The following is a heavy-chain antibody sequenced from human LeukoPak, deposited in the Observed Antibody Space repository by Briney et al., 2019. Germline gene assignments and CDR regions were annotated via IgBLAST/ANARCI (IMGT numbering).Heavy chain of an antibody. CDR1: GFTFSRYW. D-gene: IGHD1-14*01. V-gene: IGHV3-74*01. CDR2: INGDGSST. Sequence: GGSLRLSCAASGFTFSRYWMHWVRQAPGEGLVWVSRINGDGSSTSYADFVKGRFTISRDNAKNTLYLQMNSLRVKDTAVYYCIRDYGAVGTTNAFDIWGQGTMVTVSS. CDR3: IRDYGAVGTTNAFDI. J-gene: IGHJ3*02.